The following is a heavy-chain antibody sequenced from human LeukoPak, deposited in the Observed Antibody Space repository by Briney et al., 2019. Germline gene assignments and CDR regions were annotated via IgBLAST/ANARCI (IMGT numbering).Heavy chain of an antibody. V-gene: IGHV4-4*07. D-gene: IGHD6-13*01. J-gene: IGHJ4*02. CDR2: IYTSGSS. Sequence: PSETLSLTCTVSGGSISSYYWSWIRQPAGEGLEWIGRIYTSGSSNYNPSLKSRVTMSVDTSKNQFSLKLSSVTAADTAVYYCARGMSSSWPGRLDYWGQGTLVTVSS. CDR3: ARGMSSSWPGRLDY. CDR1: GGSISSYY.